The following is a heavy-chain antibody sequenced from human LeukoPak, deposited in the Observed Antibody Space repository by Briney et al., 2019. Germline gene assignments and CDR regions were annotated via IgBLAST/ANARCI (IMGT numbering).Heavy chain of an antibody. CDR3: AKPYSSGWSYLH. V-gene: IGHV3-23*01. J-gene: IGHJ4*02. CDR2: IGGVAVST. CDR1: GFTFRTHA. D-gene: IGHD6-19*01. Sequence: PGGSLRLSCVASGFTFRTHAMSWVRQAPGKGLEWVSTIGGVAVSTDYADSVKGRFTISRDNSKNTLYLQMNSLRAEDTAVYYCAKPYSSGWSYLHWGQGTLVTVSS.